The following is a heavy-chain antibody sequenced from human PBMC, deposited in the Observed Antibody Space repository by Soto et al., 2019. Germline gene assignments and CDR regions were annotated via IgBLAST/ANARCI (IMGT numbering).Heavy chain of an antibody. V-gene: IGHV4-39*02. CDR3: ARDETHEGWAFDI. Sequence: SETLSLTCTVSGGSISSSSYYWGWIRQPPGKGLEWIGSIYYSGSTYYNPSLKSRVTISVDTSKNQFSLKLSSVTAADTAVYYCARDETHEGWAFDIWGQGTMVTVSS. J-gene: IGHJ3*02. CDR1: GGSISSSSYY. CDR2: IYYSGST.